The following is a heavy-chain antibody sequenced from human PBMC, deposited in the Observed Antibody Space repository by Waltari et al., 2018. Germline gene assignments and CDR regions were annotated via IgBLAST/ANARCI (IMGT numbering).Heavy chain of an antibody. V-gene: IGHV4-39*01. Sequence: QGHLQESGPGLVKPSETLSLTCTVSGDSISTYYWGWIRQPPGRGLEWIATFFYSGNTYYNPSLESRLAISVDTSRNQFSLSLRSVTPSDTAVYYCVRHESSWHDYHYGMDVWGQGTTVTVSS. J-gene: IGHJ6*02. CDR1: GDSISTYY. D-gene: IGHD3-22*01. CDR2: FFYSGNT. CDR3: VRHESSWHDYHYGMDV.